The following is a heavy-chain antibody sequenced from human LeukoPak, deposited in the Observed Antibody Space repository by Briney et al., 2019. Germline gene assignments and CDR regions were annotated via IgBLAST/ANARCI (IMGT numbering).Heavy chain of an antibody. CDR3: AVACLWDEFCSSVSCHTPSHI. CDR2: IYYSGTT. V-gene: IGHV4-39*01. CDR1: GGSISRDNHF. J-gene: IGHJ3*02. D-gene: IGHD3-3*01. Sequence: SETLSLTCTVSGGSISRDNHFWGWIRQPPGKGLEWIGNIYYSGTTYYNPSLRSRLTISVDTSKNQFSLMLSSVTAADTAVYYCAVACLWDEFCSSVSCHTPSHIWGLGTMVTVSS.